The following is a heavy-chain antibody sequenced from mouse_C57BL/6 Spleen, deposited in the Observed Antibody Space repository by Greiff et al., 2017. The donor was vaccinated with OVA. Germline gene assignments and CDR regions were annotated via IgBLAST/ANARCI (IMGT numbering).Heavy chain of an antibody. CDR3: ARMRGDYDSMDY. V-gene: IGHV3-6*01. D-gene: IGHD2-4*01. Sequence: DVQLQESGPGLVKPSQSLSLTCSVTGYSITSGYYWNWIRQFPGNKLEWMGYISYDGSNNYNPSLKNRISITRDTSKNQFFLKLNSVTTEDTATYYCARMRGDYDSMDYWGQGTSVTVSS. J-gene: IGHJ4*01. CDR1: GYSITSGYY. CDR2: ISYDGSN.